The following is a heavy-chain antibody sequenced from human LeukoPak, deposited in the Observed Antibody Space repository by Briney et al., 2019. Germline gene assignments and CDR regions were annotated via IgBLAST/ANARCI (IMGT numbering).Heavy chain of an antibody. CDR1: GFTFSSYG. Sequence: PGGTLRLSCAASGFTFSSYGMHWVRQAPGKGLEWVAVISYDGSNKYYADSVKGRFTISRDNSKNTLYLQMNSLRAEDTAVYYCAKDGPKYSSSWSFDYWGQGTLVTVSS. J-gene: IGHJ4*02. CDR3: AKDGPKYSSSWSFDY. D-gene: IGHD6-13*01. V-gene: IGHV3-30*18. CDR2: ISYDGSNK.